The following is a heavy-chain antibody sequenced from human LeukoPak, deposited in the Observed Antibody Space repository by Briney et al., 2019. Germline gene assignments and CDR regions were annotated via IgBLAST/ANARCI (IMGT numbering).Heavy chain of an antibody. CDR3: AGYGAGSPGLR. CDR1: GFTVSSNY. CDR2: IYIGGST. Sequence: GGSLRLSCAASGFTVSSNYMSWVRQAPGKGLEWVSVIYIGGSTYYARSVQGRFTISRDNSKNTLYLQMNSLRAEDTAVYYCAGYGAGSPGLRWGQGTLVTVSS. J-gene: IGHJ4*02. D-gene: IGHD3-10*01. V-gene: IGHV3-53*01.